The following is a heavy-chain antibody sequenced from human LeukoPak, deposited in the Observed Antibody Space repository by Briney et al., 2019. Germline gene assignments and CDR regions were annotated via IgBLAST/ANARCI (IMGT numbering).Heavy chain of an antibody. CDR1: GYTFTGYY. V-gene: IGHV1-2*02. CDR2: INPNSGGT. CDR3: ARVEVVPATPFDY. J-gene: IGHJ4*02. Sequence: ASVKVSCKASGYTFTGYYMHWVRQAPGQGLEWMGWINPNSGGTNYAQKFQGRVTMTRDTSISTAYMELSRLRSDDTAVYYCARVEVVPATPFDYWGQGTLVTVSS. D-gene: IGHD2-2*01.